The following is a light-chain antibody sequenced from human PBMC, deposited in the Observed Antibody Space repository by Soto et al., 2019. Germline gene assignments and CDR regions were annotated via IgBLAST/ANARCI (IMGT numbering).Light chain of an antibody. CDR2: EVT. Sequence: QSALTQPPSASGSPGQSVTISCTGTSGDVGTYNYVSWYQQHPGKAPKLIIYEVTKRPSGVPDRFSGSKSGNTASLTVSGLQAEDEAAYYCSSFGARNNVFGTGTKVTVL. J-gene: IGLJ1*01. CDR1: SGDVGTYNY. V-gene: IGLV2-8*01. CDR3: SSFGARNNV.